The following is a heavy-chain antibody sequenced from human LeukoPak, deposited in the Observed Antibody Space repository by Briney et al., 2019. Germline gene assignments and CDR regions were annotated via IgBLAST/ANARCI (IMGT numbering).Heavy chain of an antibody. CDR2: IYTSGST. CDR1: GGSISSYY. CDR3: AREVKVGNTDTGYYFDY. V-gene: IGHV4-4*07. Sequence: PSETLSLTCTVSGGSISSYYWSWIRQPAGKGLEWIGRIYTSGSTNYNPSLKRRVTISVDTSKSQFSLKLNSVTAADTAVYYCAREVKVGNTDTGYYFDYWGQGILVTVSS. J-gene: IGHJ4*02. D-gene: IGHD2/OR15-2a*01.